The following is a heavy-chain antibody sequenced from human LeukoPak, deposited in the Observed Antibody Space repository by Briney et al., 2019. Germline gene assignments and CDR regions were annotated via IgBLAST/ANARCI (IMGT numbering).Heavy chain of an antibody. J-gene: IGHJ5*02. V-gene: IGHV4-34*01. CDR3: ARDSPPTDL. CDR1: GGSFSGYY. CDR2: INHSGST. Sequence: SETLSLTCAVYGGSFSGYYWSWIRQPPGKGLEWIGEINHSGSTNYNPSLKSRVTISVDTSKNQFSLKLSSVTAADTAVYYCARDSPPTDLWGQGTLVTVSS.